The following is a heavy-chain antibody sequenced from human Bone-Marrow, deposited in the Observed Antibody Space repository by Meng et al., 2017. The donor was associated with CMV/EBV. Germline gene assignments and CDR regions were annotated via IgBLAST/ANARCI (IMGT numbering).Heavy chain of an antibody. J-gene: IGHJ4*02. CDR2: IYSGVTST. D-gene: IGHD4/OR15-4a*01. Sequence: GESLKISCAASGFTFSTSAMTWVRQAPGKGLEWVSVIYSGVTSTYYANSVKGRFTISRDNSKNTLYLQMNSLRAEDTAVYYCAKDANYVTHWGPGHLVTGSS. CDR1: GFTFSTSA. V-gene: IGHV3-23*03. CDR3: AKDANYVTH.